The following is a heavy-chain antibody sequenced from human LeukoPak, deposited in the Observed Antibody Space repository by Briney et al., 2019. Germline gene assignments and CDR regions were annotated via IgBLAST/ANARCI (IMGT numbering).Heavy chain of an antibody. CDR3: AKEGDIVVVVAHNWYFDL. CDR1: GFTFSSYA. J-gene: IGHJ2*01. D-gene: IGHD2-15*01. Sequence: GGSLRLSCAASGFTFSSYAMSWVRQAPGKGPEWVSAISGSDGSTYYADSVKGRFTISRDNSKNTLYLQMNSLRAEDTAVYYCAKEGDIVVVVAHNWYFDLWGRGTLVTVSS. CDR2: ISGSDGST. V-gene: IGHV3-23*01.